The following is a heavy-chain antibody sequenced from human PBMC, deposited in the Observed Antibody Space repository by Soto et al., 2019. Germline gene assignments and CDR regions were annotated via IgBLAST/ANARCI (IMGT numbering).Heavy chain of an antibody. CDR1: GGSISSGGYY. D-gene: IGHD3-3*02. CDR3: ASPKIAFYNWFDS. CDR2: IYYSGST. Sequence: SETLSLTCTVSGGSISSGGYYWSWIRQHPGKGLEWIGSIYYSGSTYYNPSLKSRVTISVDTSKNQFSLKLSSVTAADTAVYYCASPKIAFYNWFDSWGQGTLVTVSS. J-gene: IGHJ5*01. V-gene: IGHV4-39*01.